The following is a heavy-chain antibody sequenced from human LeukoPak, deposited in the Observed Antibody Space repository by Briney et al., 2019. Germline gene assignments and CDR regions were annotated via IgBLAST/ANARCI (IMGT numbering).Heavy chain of an antibody. Sequence: ASVKVYCKASGYTFTGYYMHWVRPAPGQGLEWMGWINPNSGGTNYAQKFQGRVTMTRDTSISTAYMELSRLISDDTAVYYCAREGPTGEFDYWGQGTLVTVSS. CDR1: GYTFTGYY. V-gene: IGHV1-2*02. CDR3: AREGPTGEFDY. J-gene: IGHJ4*02. CDR2: INPNSGGT. D-gene: IGHD4-17*01.